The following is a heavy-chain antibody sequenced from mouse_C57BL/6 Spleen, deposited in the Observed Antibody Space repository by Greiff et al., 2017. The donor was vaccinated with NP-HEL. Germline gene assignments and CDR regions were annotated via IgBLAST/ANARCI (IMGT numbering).Heavy chain of an antibody. Sequence: QVQLQQSGAELVKPGASVKISCKASGYAFSSYWMNWVKQRPGKGLEWIGQIYPGDGDTNYNGKFKGKATLTADKSSSTAYMQLSSLTSEDSAVYFCARYTTVVATHWYFDVWGTGTTVTVSS. CDR3: ARYTTVVATHWYFDV. CDR2: IYPGDGDT. CDR1: GYAFSSYW. V-gene: IGHV1-80*01. J-gene: IGHJ1*03. D-gene: IGHD1-1*01.